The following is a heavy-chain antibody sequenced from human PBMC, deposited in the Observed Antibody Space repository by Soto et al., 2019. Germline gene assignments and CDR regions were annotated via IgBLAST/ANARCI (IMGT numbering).Heavy chain of an antibody. CDR1: GGTFNTYT. Sequence: QVQLVQSGAEVKKPGSSVKVTCEASGGTFNTYTINWVRQAPGRGLEWMGQVIPMYDSVNYAGSFQGRVTITADKSTNIAYMELSSLRSEDTALYFCASWRSYSGSYCFDYWGQGTLVIVSS. V-gene: IGHV1-69*06. CDR2: VIPMYDSV. CDR3: ASWRSYSGSYCFDY. J-gene: IGHJ4*02. D-gene: IGHD1-26*01.